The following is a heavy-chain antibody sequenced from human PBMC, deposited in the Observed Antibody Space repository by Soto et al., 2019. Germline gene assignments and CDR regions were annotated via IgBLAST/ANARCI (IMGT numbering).Heavy chain of an antibody. V-gene: IGHV3-21*01. D-gene: IGHD3-22*01. CDR3: VRARATDSRPDY. J-gene: IGHJ4*02. CDR2: ISSSSSYI. CDR1: GFTFSLYS. Sequence: PGGSLRLSCAASGFTFSLYSMIWVRQAPGKGLEWVSSISSSSSYIYYADSMKGRFTISRDNAQNSLYLQMNSLRVDDTAVYYCVRARATDSRPDYWGQGTLVTVSS.